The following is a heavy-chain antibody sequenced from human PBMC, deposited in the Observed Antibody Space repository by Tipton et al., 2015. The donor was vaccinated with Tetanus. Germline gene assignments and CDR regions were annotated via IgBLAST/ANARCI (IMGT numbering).Heavy chain of an antibody. D-gene: IGHD3-10*01. J-gene: IGHJ4*02. CDR2: LYSGGTA. CDR3: ARDDGRGGPFDY. V-gene: IGHV3-53*01. CDR1: GFTFSSFG. Sequence: SLRLSCAASGFTFSSFGISWVRQAPGKGLEWVSVLYSGGTAYYADSVKGRFTISRDNSKNTLYLQMNSLRAEDTAVYYCARDDGRGGPFDYWGQGTLVTVSS.